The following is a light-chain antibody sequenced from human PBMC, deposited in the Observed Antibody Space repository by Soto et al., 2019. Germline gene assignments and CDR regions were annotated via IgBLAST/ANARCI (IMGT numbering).Light chain of an antibody. V-gene: IGKV3-20*01. CDR3: QQYGTSPWA. CDR2: GAS. J-gene: IGKJ1*01. CDR1: QSVSSSH. Sequence: EIVLTQSPGTLSLSPGERATLSCRASQSVSSSHLAWYQQKPGQAPRLLIYGASSRATGIPDRFSGSGSGTDFTVTISRLEPEDFAVYYCQQYGTSPWAFGQGTKVDIK.